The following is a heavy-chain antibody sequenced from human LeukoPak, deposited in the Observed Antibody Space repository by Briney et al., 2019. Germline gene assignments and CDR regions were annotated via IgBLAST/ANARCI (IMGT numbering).Heavy chain of an antibody. CDR2: ISAYNGNT. Sequence: ASVKVSCKASGGTFSSYAISWVRQAPGQGLEWMGWISAYNGNTNYAQKLQGRVTMTTDTSTSTAYMELRSLRSDDTAVYYCARVYDILTGDGYMDVWGKGTTVTVSS. CDR3: ARVYDILTGDGYMDV. V-gene: IGHV1-18*01. D-gene: IGHD3-9*01. CDR1: GGTFSSYA. J-gene: IGHJ6*03.